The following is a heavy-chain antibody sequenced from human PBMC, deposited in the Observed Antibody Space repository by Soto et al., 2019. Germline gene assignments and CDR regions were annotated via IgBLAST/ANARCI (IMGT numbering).Heavy chain of an antibody. D-gene: IGHD1-1*01. V-gene: IGHV1-46*01. CDR1: GYSFSNYS. CDR3: ARDGVQLWPRYYVDY. Sequence: VQLVQSGAEVKKPGASVQVSCKTSGYSFSNYSMHWVRQVPGQGLEWMGKINPNGGSTSLAQKFKDAVTLTRDTSTNTVYMDLSSLTSEDTAVYSCARDGVQLWPRYYVDYWGQGTLVTVSS. CDR2: INPNGGST. J-gene: IGHJ4*02.